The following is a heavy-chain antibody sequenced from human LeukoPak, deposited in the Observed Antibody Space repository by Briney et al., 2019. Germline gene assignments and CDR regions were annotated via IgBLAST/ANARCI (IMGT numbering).Heavy chain of an antibody. V-gene: IGHV3-30*18. Sequence: PGGSLRLSCAASGFTLSRHGMHWVRQAPGRGLEWLAVVSDNGGLKYYSDSVKGRFTISRDNSKSTLNLQMNSLRAEDTAVYYCAKGLFSSWSYFDYWGQGTLVTVSS. D-gene: IGHD6-13*01. J-gene: IGHJ4*02. CDR3: AKGLFSSWSYFDY. CDR2: VSDNGGLK. CDR1: GFTLSRHG.